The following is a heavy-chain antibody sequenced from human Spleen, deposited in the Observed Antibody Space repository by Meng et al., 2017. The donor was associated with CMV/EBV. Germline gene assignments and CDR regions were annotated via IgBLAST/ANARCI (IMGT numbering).Heavy chain of an antibody. CDR1: GFTFRNAW. J-gene: IGHJ4*02. CDR3: STLQWEQSPFDY. CDR2: IKSKTGGGAT. Sequence: ASGFTFRNAWMGWVRQAPGKGLGWVGRIKSKTGGGATDYAAPVKGRFTISRDDSKNTLYLQMNSLKTEDTAVYYCSTLQWEQSPFDYWGQGILVTVSS. D-gene: IGHD1-26*01. V-gene: IGHV3-15*01.